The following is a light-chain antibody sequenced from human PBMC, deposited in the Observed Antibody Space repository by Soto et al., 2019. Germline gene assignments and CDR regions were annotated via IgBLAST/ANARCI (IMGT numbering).Light chain of an antibody. V-gene: IGKV3-20*01. CDR3: QHYVTWPLT. Sequence: VLTQSPGTLSLSPGERATLSCRASQSVRSTSLVWYQQKPAQAPRLLIYGASSRATGIPDRFSGGGSGAEFTLTISSLQSEDFAVYYCQHYVTWPLTFGGGTKVESK. CDR2: GAS. CDR1: QSVRSTS. J-gene: IGKJ4*01.